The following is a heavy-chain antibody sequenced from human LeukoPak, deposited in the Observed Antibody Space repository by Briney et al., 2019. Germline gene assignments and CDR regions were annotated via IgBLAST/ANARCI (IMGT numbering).Heavy chain of an antibody. D-gene: IGHD3-10*01. CDR2: ISSSSSYI. CDR1: GFTFSSYS. V-gene: IGHV3-21*01. J-gene: IGHJ4*02. CDR3: ARDDYYGSGSCYFDY. Sequence: GGSLRLSCAASGFTFSSYSMNWVRQAPGKGLEWVSSISSSSSYIYYADSVKGRFTISRDNAKNSLYLQMNSLRAEDTAVYYCARDDYYGSGSCYFDYWGQGTLVTVSS.